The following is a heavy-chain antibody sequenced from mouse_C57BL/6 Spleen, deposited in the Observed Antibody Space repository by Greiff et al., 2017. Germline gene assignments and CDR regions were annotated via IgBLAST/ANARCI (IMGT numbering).Heavy chain of an antibody. CDR2: IYPGDGDT. Sequence: VMLVESGAELVKPGASVKISCKASGYAFSSYWMNWVKQRPGKGLEWIGQIYPGDGDTNYNGKFKGKATLTADKSSSTAYMQLSSLTSEDSAVYFCARWDGSSSYYFDYWGQGTTLTVSS. J-gene: IGHJ2*01. V-gene: IGHV1-80*01. CDR1: GYAFSSYW. D-gene: IGHD1-1*01. CDR3: ARWDGSSSYYFDY.